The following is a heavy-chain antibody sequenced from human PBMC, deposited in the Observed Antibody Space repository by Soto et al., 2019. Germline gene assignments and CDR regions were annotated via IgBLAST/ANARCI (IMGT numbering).Heavy chain of an antibody. Sequence: NPSPPLPFSGDSITHWVYYSGWDRQLPGKGPVWFVYIFYSGPTYYNPSLKSRVTISVDTSKNQFSLKLNSVTAADTAVYYRARDRVMLTFGGASEEWGIDSWGPGTLVTVPS. D-gene: IGHD3-16*01. J-gene: IGHJ4*02. CDR2: IFYSGPT. CDR3: ARDRVMLTFGGASEEWGIDS. V-gene: IGHV4-31*03. CDR1: GDSITHWVYY.